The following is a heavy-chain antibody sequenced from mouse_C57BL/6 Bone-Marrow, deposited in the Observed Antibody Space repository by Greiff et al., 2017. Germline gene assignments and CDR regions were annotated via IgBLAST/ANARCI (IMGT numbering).Heavy chain of an antibody. CDR2: IDPENGDT. Sequence: EVQLQQSVAELVRPGASVKLSCTASGFNIKDDYMHWVKQRPEQGLEWIGWIDPENGDTEYASKFQGKATITADTSSNTAYLQLSSLTSEDTAVYYCTTWALLWYFDVWGTGTTVTVSS. J-gene: IGHJ1*03. V-gene: IGHV14-4*01. CDR1: GFNIKDDY. D-gene: IGHD3-1*01. CDR3: TTWALLWYFDV.